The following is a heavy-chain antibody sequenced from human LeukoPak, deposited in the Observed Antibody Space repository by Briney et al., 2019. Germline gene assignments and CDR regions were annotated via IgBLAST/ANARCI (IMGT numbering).Heavy chain of an antibody. CDR2: IIPILGIA. J-gene: IGHJ4*02. D-gene: IGHD3-22*01. CDR1: GGAFSSYT. V-gene: IGHV1-69*02. Sequence: SVKVSCKASGGAFSSYTISWVRQAPGQGLEWMGRIIPILGIANYAQKFQGRVTITADKSTSTAYMELSSLRSEDTAVYYCARSSMGAYYDSSGYYYFDYWGQGTLVTVSS. CDR3: ARSSMGAYYDSSGYYYFDY.